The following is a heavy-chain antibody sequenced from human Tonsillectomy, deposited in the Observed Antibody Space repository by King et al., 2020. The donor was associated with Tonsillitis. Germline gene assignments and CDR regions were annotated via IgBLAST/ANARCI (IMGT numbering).Heavy chain of an antibody. Sequence: QLVQSGAEVKKPGASVKVSCKAFGYTFINYGISWVRQAPGQGLEWMGWISAYNDDTNYAQKLQGRVTMTTETATSTAYMELRSLRSDDTAVYYCARDMWQLRMDVWGQGTTVTVSS. D-gene: IGHD1-26*01. V-gene: IGHV1-18*01. CDR2: ISAYNDDT. CDR3: ARDMWQLRMDV. J-gene: IGHJ6*02. CDR1: GYTFINYG.